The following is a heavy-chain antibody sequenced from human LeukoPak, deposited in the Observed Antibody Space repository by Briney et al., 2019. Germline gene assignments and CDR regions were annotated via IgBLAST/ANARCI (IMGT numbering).Heavy chain of an antibody. CDR3: ARTSHESVLYWSDP. CDR2: ISTYKGNT. CDR1: GYPFSTYG. D-gene: IGHD3-16*01. Sequence: AASVKVSCKASGYPFSTYGINWVRQAPGQGLERMGWISTYKGNTTSAQNLQGRVTMTTDTSTSTAYMELRSLRSDDTAVYYCARTSHESVLYWSDPWGQGTLVNVSS. J-gene: IGHJ5*02. V-gene: IGHV1-18*01.